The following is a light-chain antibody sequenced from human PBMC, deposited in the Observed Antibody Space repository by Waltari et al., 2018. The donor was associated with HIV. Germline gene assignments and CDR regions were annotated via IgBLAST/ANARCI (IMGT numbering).Light chain of an antibody. CDR1: QSVGAS. Sequence: EVMLTQSPATLSMSPGETVTLSCRASQSVGASLAWYQHRPGQSPRRLVYGAYTTAPGVPARFRGRGFGTDFTLTISNLQSGDFAVYFCQQYSTWPLYTFGQWTKLEI. CDR2: GAY. J-gene: IGKJ2*01. V-gene: IGKV3-15*01. CDR3: QQYSTWPLYT.